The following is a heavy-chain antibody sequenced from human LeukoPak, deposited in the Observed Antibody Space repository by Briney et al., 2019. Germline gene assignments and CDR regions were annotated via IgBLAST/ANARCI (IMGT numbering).Heavy chain of an antibody. CDR2: IYHSGST. V-gene: IGHV4-4*02. D-gene: IGHD1-26*01. CDR1: GGSISSSNW. CDR3: AGYSGSYTEVWFDP. Sequence: SETLSLTCAVSGGSISSSNWWSWVRQPPGKGLEWIGEIYHSGSTNYNPSLKSRVTISVDKSKNQFSLKLSSVTAADTAVYYCAGYSGSYTEVWFDPWGQGTLVTVSS. J-gene: IGHJ5*02.